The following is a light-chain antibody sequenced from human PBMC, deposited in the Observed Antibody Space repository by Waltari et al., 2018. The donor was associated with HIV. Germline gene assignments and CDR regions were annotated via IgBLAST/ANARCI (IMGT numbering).Light chain of an antibody. V-gene: IGKV3-20*01. J-gene: IGKJ5*01. CDR2: GAS. CDR3: QQYGSSIT. Sequence: EIVLTQSPGTLSLSPGERATLSCRASQSISSSSLAWYQQKPGQAPRLLISGASTRATGIPDRFSGSGSGTDFTLTVSGLEPEDFAVYYCQQYGSSITFGQGTRLEIK. CDR1: QSISSSS.